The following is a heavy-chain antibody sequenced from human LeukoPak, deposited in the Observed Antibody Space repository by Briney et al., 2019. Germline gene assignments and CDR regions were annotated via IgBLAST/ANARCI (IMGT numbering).Heavy chain of an antibody. J-gene: IGHJ4*02. V-gene: IGHV3-23*01. D-gene: IGHD6-13*01. CDR1: GFTFSSYA. CDR3: AKRLIAAAGHPFDY. Sequence: GGSLRLSCAASGFTFSSYAMSWVRQAPGKGLEWVSAISGSGGSTYYADSVRGRFTIPRDNSKNTLYLQMNSLRAEDTAVYYCAKRLIAAAGHPFDYWGQGTLVTVSS. CDR2: ISGSGGST.